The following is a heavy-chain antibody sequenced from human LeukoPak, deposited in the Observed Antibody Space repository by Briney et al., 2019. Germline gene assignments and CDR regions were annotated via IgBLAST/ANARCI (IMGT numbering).Heavy chain of an antibody. CDR1: GFIFSNQG. J-gene: IGHJ3*02. CDR2: INPSGGST. D-gene: IGHD1-7*01. V-gene: IGHV1-46*01. Sequence: GRSLRLSCAASGFIFSNQGMHWVRQAPGQGLEWMGIINPSGGSTSYAQKFQGRVTMTRDTSTSTVYMELSSLRSEDTAVYYCARDQDWNYAFDIWGQGTMVTVSS. CDR3: ARDQDWNYAFDI.